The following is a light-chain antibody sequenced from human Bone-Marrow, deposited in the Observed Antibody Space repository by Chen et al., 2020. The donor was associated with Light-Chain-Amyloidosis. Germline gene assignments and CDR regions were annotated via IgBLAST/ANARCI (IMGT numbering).Light chain of an antibody. J-gene: IGKJ4*01. Sequence: DIQMTQSPSSLAASVGDRVTITCRASQSISSYLNWYQQKPGKAPKLLIYAGSSLQSGVPSRFSGSWSGTEFTLTISSMQPEDFATYYSQQSYSTPSTFGGGTKVEIK. V-gene: IGKV1-39*01. CDR2: AGS. CDR1: QSISSY. CDR3: QQSYSTPST.